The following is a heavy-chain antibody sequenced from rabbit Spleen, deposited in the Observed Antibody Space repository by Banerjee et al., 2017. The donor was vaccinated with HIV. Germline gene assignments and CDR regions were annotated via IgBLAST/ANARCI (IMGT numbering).Heavy chain of an antibody. CDR3: ARNYVNAFDP. Sequence: EQLEESGGGLVKPEGSLTLTCTASGVSFSLSSYMCWVRQAPGKGLEWIACIDSGSSGFTYFATWAIGRFTCSKPSSTTVTLQMTSLTAADTATYFCARNYVNAFDPWGQGTLVTVS. J-gene: IGHJ2*01. D-gene: IGHD1-1*01. CDR2: IDSGSSGFT. CDR1: GVSFSLSSY. V-gene: IGHV1S45*01.